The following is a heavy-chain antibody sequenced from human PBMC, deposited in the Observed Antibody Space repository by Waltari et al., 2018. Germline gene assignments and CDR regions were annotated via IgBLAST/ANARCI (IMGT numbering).Heavy chain of an antibody. Sequence: QLQLQESGPGLVKPSETLSLTCTVSGGSISSSSYYWGWLRQPPGKGLEWIGSIYYSGSTYYNPSLKSRVTISVDTSKNQFSLKLSSVTAADTAVYYCAREGYYYYYMDVWGKGTTVTISS. CDR3: AREGYYYYYMDV. CDR2: IYYSGST. CDR1: GGSISSSSYY. V-gene: IGHV4-39*07. J-gene: IGHJ6*03.